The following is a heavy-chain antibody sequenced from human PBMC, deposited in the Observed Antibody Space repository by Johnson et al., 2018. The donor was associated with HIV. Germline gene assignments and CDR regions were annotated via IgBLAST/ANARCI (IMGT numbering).Heavy chain of an antibody. J-gene: IGHJ3*02. D-gene: IGHD5-24*01. CDR1: GFTFSSYD. V-gene: IGHV3-13*01. CDR3: AREGDGYNAFDI. Sequence: MLLVESGGGLVQPGGSLRLSCAASGFTFSSYDMHWVRQATGKGLAWVSAIGTAGDTYYPGSVKGRFTISRENAKNSLYLQMGSLRAEDMAVYYCAREGDGYNAFDIWGQGTMVTVSS. CDR2: IGTAGDT.